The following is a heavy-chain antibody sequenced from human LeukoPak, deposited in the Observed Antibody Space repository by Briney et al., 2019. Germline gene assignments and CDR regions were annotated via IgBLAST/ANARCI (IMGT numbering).Heavy chain of an antibody. CDR1: RFTFSTYW. CDR3: ARAERSNWYVDL. D-gene: IGHD1-26*01. V-gene: IGHV3-7*03. Sequence: WGSLRLSRAASRFTFSTYWMNWVRQAPGKGLEWVANIKQDGSEKYYVDSVKGRFTLSRDSAKNSLYLQMNSLRAEDTAVYYCARAERSNWYVDLWGRGTLVTVSS. CDR2: IKQDGSEK. J-gene: IGHJ2*01.